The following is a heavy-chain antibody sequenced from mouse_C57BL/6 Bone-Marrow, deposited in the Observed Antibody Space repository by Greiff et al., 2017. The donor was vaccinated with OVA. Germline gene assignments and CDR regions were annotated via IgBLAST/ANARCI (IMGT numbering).Heavy chain of an antibody. CDR1: GYSITSGYY. Sequence: ESGPGLVKPSQSLSLTCSVTGYSITSGYYWNWIRQFPGNKLEWMGYISYDGSNNYNPSLKNRISITRDTSKNQFYLKLHSVTTEDTATYYCARNAYYSNYDYYAMDYWGQGTSVTVSS. CDR2: ISYDGSN. J-gene: IGHJ4*01. V-gene: IGHV3-6*01. CDR3: ARNAYYSNYDYYAMDY. D-gene: IGHD2-5*01.